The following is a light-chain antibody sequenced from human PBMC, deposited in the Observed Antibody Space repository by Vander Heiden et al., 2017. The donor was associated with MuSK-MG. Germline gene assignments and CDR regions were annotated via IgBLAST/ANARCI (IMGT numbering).Light chain of an antibody. Sequence: QSVLTQPPSASGTPGQRVTISCSGSTSNIGSNAVHWYQQLPGTAPKLLIFSNDQRHSGCTDRFAGSKSGTSASMAITGLRSEEEAEDYCEDWDDRLNARRVVFGGGTKLTFL. V-gene: IGLV1-44*01. J-gene: IGLJ2*01. CDR2: SND. CDR1: TSNIGSNA. CDR3: EDWDDRLNARRVV.